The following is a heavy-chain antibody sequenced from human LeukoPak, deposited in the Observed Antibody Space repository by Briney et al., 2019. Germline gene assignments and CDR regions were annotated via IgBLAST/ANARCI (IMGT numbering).Heavy chain of an antibody. D-gene: IGHD6-6*01. CDR2: IYYSGST. CDR3: ARAYSSSAGYMDV. Sequence: SETLSLTCAVYGGSFSGYYWSWIRQPPGKGLEWIGYIYYSGSTNYNPSLKSRVTISVDTSKNQFSLKLSSVTAADTAVYYCARAYSSSAGYMDVWGKGTTVTVSS. V-gene: IGHV4-59*01. CDR1: GGSFSGYY. J-gene: IGHJ6*03.